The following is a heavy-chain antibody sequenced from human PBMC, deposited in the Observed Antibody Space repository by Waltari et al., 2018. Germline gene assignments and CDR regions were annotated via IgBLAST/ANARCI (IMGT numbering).Heavy chain of an antibody. J-gene: IGHJ3*02. D-gene: IGHD2-21*02. V-gene: IGHV3-74*01. CDR1: GFSISSSW. Sequence: EVQLVESGGGLVQSGGSLRLSCAPSGFSISSSWMHWVRQAPGQGLVWVSHITTDVTSTNYADSVKGRFTISRDSAKNTLYLQMNSLRAEDTALYYCVREGHDYYNEGDAFDIWGHGTMVTVSS. CDR2: ITTDVTST. CDR3: VREGHDYYNEGDAFDI.